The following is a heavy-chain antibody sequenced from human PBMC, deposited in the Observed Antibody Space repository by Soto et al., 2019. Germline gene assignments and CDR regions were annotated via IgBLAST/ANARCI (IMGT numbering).Heavy chain of an antibody. CDR3: ARALYYYDSSGYYGIDY. D-gene: IGHD3-22*01. CDR2: IIPIFGTA. CDR1: GGTFSSYA. V-gene: IGHV1-69*01. Sequence: QVQLVQSGAEVKKPGSSVKVSCKASGGTFSSYAISWVRQAPGQGLEWMGGIIPIFGTANYAQKFQGRVTITADESTSTAYMELSSLRSEDKAVYYCARALYYYDSSGYYGIDYWGQGTLVTVSS. J-gene: IGHJ4*02.